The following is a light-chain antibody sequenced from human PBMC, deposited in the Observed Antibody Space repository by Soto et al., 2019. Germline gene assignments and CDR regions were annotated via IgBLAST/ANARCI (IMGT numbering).Light chain of an antibody. CDR3: SSYTSGSTLVV. CDR1: SSDVGAYNY. V-gene: IGLV2-14*01. CDR2: EVT. Sequence: QSALTQPASVSGSTGQSITISCTGGSSDVGAYNYVSWYQQHPGKAPRLMIYEVTSRPSGVSNRFSGSKSGNTASLTISGLRAEDEAYYYCSSYTSGSTLVVFGGGTKLTVL. J-gene: IGLJ2*01.